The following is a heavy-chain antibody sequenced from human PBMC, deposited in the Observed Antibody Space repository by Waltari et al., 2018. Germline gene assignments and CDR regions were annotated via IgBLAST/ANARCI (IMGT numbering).Heavy chain of an antibody. CDR1: IGSLTVYP. Sequence: QVHLQQWGAGLLKPSETLSLTCGAYIGSLTVYPWNWIRQAPGKGLGWMGDINHSGNTDYNPSLESRVTISADTSKNQFSLHLTSVTAADTAVYYCARGHPFTIVSPRYYYYYYMDVWDKGTAVTVSS. CDR3: ARGHPFTIVSPRYYYYYYMDV. V-gene: IGHV4-34*01. J-gene: IGHJ6*03. CDR2: INHSGNT. D-gene: IGHD3-9*01.